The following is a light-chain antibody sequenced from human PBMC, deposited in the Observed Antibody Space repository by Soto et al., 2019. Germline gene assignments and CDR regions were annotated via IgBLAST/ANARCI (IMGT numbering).Light chain of an antibody. CDR2: DAS. V-gene: IGKV3-11*01. CDR3: QQRHMWPIT. CDR1: QSISGN. Sequence: VVTHSPATLSVSPGGRATPSWRXSQSISGNLAWYQQKPGQTPRLLIFDASQRANGTPTRFSGSGSVTDFTRTISSLEPEDSAVYYGQQRHMWPITFGQGTRLEIK. J-gene: IGKJ5*01.